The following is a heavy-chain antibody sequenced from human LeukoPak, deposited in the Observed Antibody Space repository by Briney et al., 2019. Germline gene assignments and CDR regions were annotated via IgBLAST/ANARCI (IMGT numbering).Heavy chain of an antibody. CDR3: ARHGGAYSSDY. Sequence: SETLSLTCTVSGGSISRYYWSWIRQPPGKGLEWIGYIDDSGRTNYNPSLKSRVTISVATSKNQFSLKLISESAADTAVYYCARHGGAYSSDYWGQGTLVTVSS. CDR1: GGSISRYY. V-gene: IGHV4-59*08. CDR2: IDDSGRT. D-gene: IGHD2-21*01. J-gene: IGHJ4*02.